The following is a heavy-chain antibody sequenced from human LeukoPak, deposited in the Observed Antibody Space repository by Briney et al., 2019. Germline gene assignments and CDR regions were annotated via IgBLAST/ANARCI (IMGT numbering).Heavy chain of an antibody. J-gene: IGHJ4*02. CDR1: GYTFTSYG. D-gene: IGHD3-3*01. V-gene: IGHV1-18*01. CDR2: ISAYNGNT. CDR3: ARDLEFFGVVMPDY. Sequence: SSVKVSCKASGYTFTSYGISWARQAPGQGLEWMGWISAYNGNTNYAQKLQGRVTMTTDTSTSTAYMELRSLRSDDTAVYYCARDLEFFGVVMPDYWGQGTLVTVSS.